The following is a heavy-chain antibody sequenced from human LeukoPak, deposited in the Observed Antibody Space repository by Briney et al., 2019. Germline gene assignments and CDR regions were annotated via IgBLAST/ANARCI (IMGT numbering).Heavy chain of an antibody. CDR1: GFIFSNYA. CDR3: AKDEAPAAGSWNYYYGMDV. J-gene: IGHJ6*02. D-gene: IGHD6-13*01. CDR2: IGGSGGST. Sequence: GGSLRLSCAASGFIFSNYAMSWVRQAPGKGLEWVSAIGGSGGSTYYADSVKGRFTVSRDDFKNTLYLQMNSLRVEDTAVYYCAKDEAPAAGSWNYYYGMDVWGQGTTVTVSS. V-gene: IGHV3-23*01.